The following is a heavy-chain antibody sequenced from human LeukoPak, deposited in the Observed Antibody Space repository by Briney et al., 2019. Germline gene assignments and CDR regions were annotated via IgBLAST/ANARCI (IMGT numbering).Heavy chain of an antibody. CDR3: AVLRYFDWPRAFDY. Sequence: GGSLRLSCAASGFTVSSNYMSWVRQAPGKGLEWVSVIYSGGSTYYADSVKGRFTISRDNSKNTLYLQMNSLRAEDTAVYYCAVLRYFDWPRAFDYWGQGTLVTVSS. D-gene: IGHD3-9*01. V-gene: IGHV3-66*01. CDR1: GFTVSSNY. CDR2: IYSGGST. J-gene: IGHJ4*02.